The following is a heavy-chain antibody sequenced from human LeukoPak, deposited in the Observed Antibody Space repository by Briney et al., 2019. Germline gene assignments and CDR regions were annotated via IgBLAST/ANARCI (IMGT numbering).Heavy chain of an antibody. V-gene: IGHV3-74*01. CDR1: AFTFSSYW. CDR3: GRGWFSGREIVY. D-gene: IGHD1-26*01. Sequence: PGGSLRLSCAAYAFTFSSYWMQWVRQAPGRGRVWVSRINSDGTSTSYVDSVKGRFTISRDNAKNTMYLQMNSLRADDPAVYFCGRGWFSGREIVYWGQGALVTVSS. CDR2: INSDGTST. J-gene: IGHJ4*02.